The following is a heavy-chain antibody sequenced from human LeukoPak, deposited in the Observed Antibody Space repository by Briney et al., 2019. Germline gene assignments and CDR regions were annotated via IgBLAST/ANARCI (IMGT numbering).Heavy chain of an antibody. Sequence: GASVKVSCKSAGYSFTSYGIRWVRQAPGQGLEWMGWISPYNGNTNYAQKLQGRVTMTTDTSISTAYMELRSLRTDDTAVYYCARESTWVTASYVDHWGEGTLVTVPS. CDR1: GYSFTSYG. V-gene: IGHV1-18*01. CDR3: ARESTWVTASYVDH. CDR2: ISPYNGNT. D-gene: IGHD1-14*01. J-gene: IGHJ4*02.